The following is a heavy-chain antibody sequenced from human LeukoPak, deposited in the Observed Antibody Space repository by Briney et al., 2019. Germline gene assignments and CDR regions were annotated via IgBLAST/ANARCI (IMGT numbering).Heavy chain of an antibody. V-gene: IGHV1-69*05. Sequence: SVKVSCKASGYTFTSYDINWVRQAPGQGLEWMGETIPGLGTANYAQKFQGRVTITTDESTRTDYMELSGLRSEDTAVYYCAGCLPYSSSSCSAFDIWGQGTMVTVSS. CDR1: GYTFTSYD. J-gene: IGHJ3*02. D-gene: IGHD6-6*01. CDR2: TIPGLGTA. CDR3: AGCLPYSSSSCSAFDI.